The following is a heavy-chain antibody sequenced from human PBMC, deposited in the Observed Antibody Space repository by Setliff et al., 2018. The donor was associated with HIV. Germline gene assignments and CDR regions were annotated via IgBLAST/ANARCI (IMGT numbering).Heavy chain of an antibody. Sequence: SETLSLTCAVYGGSFSNYYWSWIRQPPGRGLEGIGEINYSGSTKYNPSLKSRVTMSVDTSKNQFSLKLNSVTAADTAVYYCARYVAYDEDDFDIWGQGTMVTVSS. J-gene: IGHJ3*02. CDR2: INYSGST. V-gene: IGHV4-34*01. CDR1: GGSFSNYY. D-gene: IGHD3-16*01. CDR3: ARYVAYDEDDFDI.